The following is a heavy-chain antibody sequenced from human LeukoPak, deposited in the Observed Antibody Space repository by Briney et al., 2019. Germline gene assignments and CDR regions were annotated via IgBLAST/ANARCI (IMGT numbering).Heavy chain of an antibody. D-gene: IGHD3-9*01. CDR3: AREGDYDILTGYPGGWFDP. CDR2: VFHTGST. Sequence: SETLSLTCTVSGGSIDTYYWNWIRQPPGKGLEWIGYVFHTGSTNYNPSLKSRVTISVDTSKNQFSLKLSSVTAADTAVYYCAREGDYDILTGYPGGWFDPWGQGTLVTVSS. V-gene: IGHV4-59*01. J-gene: IGHJ5*02. CDR1: GGSIDTYY.